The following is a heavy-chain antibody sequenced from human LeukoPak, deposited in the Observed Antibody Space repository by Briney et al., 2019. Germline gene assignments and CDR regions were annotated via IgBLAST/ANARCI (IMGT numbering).Heavy chain of an antibody. Sequence: SETLSLTCTVSGGSVSTSDYYWGWIRQPPGKGPEWIGDIFYTGKTNYNPSLKRRVTISLDTSRNQFSLKLTSVTAADTAAYYCARVFDSSGQGTLVTVFS. CDR3: ARVFDS. J-gene: IGHJ4*02. V-gene: IGHV4-39*07. CDR1: GGSVSTSDYY. CDR2: IFYTGKT.